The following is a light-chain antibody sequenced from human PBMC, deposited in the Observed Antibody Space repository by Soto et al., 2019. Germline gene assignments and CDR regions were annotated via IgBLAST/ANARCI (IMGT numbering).Light chain of an antibody. Sequence: EIVMTQSPATLSVSPGERATLFCRASQSVSSNLAWYQRKPGQVPRLLFSGASTRAIGVPARVSGSGSGTKFTLTISSLQSEDFAVYYCQQYNNWSPTFGQGTKV. V-gene: IGKV3-15*01. J-gene: IGKJ1*01. CDR2: GAS. CDR3: QQYNNWSPT. CDR1: QSVSSN.